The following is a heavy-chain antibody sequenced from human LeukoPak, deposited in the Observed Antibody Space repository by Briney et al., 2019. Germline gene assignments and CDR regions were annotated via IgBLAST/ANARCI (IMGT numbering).Heavy chain of an antibody. Sequence: SQTLSLTCAISGDSVSSNSAAWNWIRQSPSRGLEWLGRTYYRSKWYNDYAVSVKSRITINPDTSKNQFSLQLNSVTPEDTAVYYCARDQCSSTSCYRPHDAFDIWGQGTMVTVSS. J-gene: IGHJ3*02. CDR2: TYYRSKWYN. CDR3: ARDQCSSTSCYRPHDAFDI. D-gene: IGHD2-2*02. V-gene: IGHV6-1*01. CDR1: GDSVSSNSAA.